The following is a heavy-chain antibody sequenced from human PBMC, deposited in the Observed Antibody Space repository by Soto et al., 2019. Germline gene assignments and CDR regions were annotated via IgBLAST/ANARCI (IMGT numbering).Heavy chain of an antibody. CDR3: ARAGGYYYDSSGYYGPFDY. CDR2: IYHSGST. V-gene: IGHV4-4*02. CDR1: GGSISSSNW. Sequence: SETLSLTCAVSGGSISSSNWWSWVRQPPGKGLEWIGGIYHSGSTNYNPSLKSRVTMSVDNSKNHFPLKLSSVTAADTAVYYCARAGGYYYDSSGYYGPFDYWGQGTLVT. D-gene: IGHD3-22*01. J-gene: IGHJ4*02.